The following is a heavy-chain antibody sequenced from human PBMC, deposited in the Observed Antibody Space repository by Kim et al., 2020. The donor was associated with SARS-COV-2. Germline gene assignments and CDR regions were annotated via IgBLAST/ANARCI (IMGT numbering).Heavy chain of an antibody. D-gene: IGHD6-13*01. Sequence: GGSLRLSCAASGFTFRSYGMNWVRQAPGKGLEWVALISYEGSNKNNADSVTGRFTIAIANYKNKIYLQMHSLRVEAKAVDYCSREKMYNSRGEEIDYGG. J-gene: IGHJ4*01. V-gene: IGHV3-30*03. CDR1: GFTFRSYG. CDR3: SREKMYNSRGEEIDY. CDR2: ISYEGSNK.